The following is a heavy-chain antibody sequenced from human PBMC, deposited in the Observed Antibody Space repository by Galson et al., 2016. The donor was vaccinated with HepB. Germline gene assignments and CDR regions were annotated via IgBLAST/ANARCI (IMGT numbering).Heavy chain of an antibody. CDR3: ARETALTGTRDYYYTLDV. CDR1: GDSVSSNSAA. D-gene: IGHD1-7*01. CDR2: TYYRSKWYN. V-gene: IGHV6-1*01. Sequence: CAISGDSVSSNSAAWNWIRLSPSRGLEWLGRTYYRSKWYNEYAESVKSRTTINAHISENHFSLQLNSVTPEDTAVYYCARETALTGTRDYYYTLDVWGQGTTVTVSS. J-gene: IGHJ6*02.